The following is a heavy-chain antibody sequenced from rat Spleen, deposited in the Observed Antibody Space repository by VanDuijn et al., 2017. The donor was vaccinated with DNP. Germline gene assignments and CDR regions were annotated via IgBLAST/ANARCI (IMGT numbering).Heavy chain of an antibody. Sequence: EVQLVESGGGLVQPGRSLKLSCAASGFTFSDYNMAWVRQAPKKGLEWVATIFYDGITTYYGDSVKGRFTISRDNAESTLYLQMDGLRSEDTATYYCATPAHYGYKGDYWGQGVLVTVSS. D-gene: IGHD1-6*01. CDR3: ATPAHYGYKGDY. V-gene: IGHV5-7*01. J-gene: IGHJ2*01. CDR2: IFYDGITT. CDR1: GFTFSDYN.